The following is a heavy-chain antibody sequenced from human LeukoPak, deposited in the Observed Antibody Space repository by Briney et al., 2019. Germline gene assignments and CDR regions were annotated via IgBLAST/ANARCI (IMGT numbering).Heavy chain of an antibody. J-gene: IGHJ3*02. CDR1: GLSFSSYA. V-gene: IGHV3-23*01. D-gene: IGHD4-17*01. CDR2: ISGSGGST. Sequence: PGGSLRLSCTASGLSFSSYAMSWVRQAPGKGLEWVSAISGSGGSTYYADSVKGRFTISRDNSKNTLYLQMNSLRAEDTAVYYCAKDAPDYGDSLNAFDIWGQGTMVTVSS. CDR3: AKDAPDYGDSLNAFDI.